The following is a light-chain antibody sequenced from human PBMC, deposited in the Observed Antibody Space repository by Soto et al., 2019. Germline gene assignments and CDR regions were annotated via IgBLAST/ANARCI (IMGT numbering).Light chain of an antibody. CDR1: QNIHKY. CDR2: EAT. CDR3: QQSFVSPWT. Sequence: DIQMTQSPSSLSASVGDRVTISCRSSQNIHKYLNWYQQRPGKAPKLLVYEATSLETGVSLKFSRSGSETEFTLTINSLQPEDFATYYCQQSFVSPWTFGQGTNIEI. J-gene: IGKJ1*01. V-gene: IGKV1-39*01.